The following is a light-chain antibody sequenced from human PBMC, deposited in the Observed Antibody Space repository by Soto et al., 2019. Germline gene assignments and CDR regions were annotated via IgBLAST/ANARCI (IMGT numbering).Light chain of an antibody. CDR1: SSDVGGYNY. Sequence: QSALTQPAAVSGSPGQSITISCTGTSSDVGGYNYVSWYQQHPGKAPQLMIYEVTNRPSGVSNRFSGSKSGNTASLTIYGVPAEDEAEYYCSSYRSSNTPEEFGRGTKLTVL. CDR3: SSYRSSNTPEE. J-gene: IGLJ2*01. V-gene: IGLV2-14*01. CDR2: EVT.